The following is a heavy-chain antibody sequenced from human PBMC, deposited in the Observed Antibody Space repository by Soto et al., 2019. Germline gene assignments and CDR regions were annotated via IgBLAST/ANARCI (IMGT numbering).Heavy chain of an antibody. D-gene: IGHD1-26*01. CDR3: ARGGVSGSYPTFDY. J-gene: IGHJ4*02. V-gene: IGHV1-69*13. Sequence: SVKVSCKASGGTFSSYAISWVRQAPGQGLEWMGGIIPIFGTANYAQKFQGRVTITADESTSTAYMELSSLRSEDTAVYYCARGGVSGSYPTFDYWGQGTLVTVSS. CDR1: GGTFSSYA. CDR2: IIPIFGTA.